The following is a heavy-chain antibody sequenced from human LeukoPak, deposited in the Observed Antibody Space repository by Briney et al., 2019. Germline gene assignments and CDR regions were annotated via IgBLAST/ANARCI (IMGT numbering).Heavy chain of an antibody. D-gene: IGHD3-16*01. CDR3: ARDMRYFDL. CDR1: GFTFSSYA. CDR2: ISGSDGRL. Sequence: GGSLRLSCAASGFTFSSYAMSWVRQAPGKGLEWVSAISGSDGRLFYADSVKGRFTISRDNSKNTLHLQMNSLRAEDTAVYYCARDMRYFDLWGRGTLVTVSS. J-gene: IGHJ2*01. V-gene: IGHV3-23*01.